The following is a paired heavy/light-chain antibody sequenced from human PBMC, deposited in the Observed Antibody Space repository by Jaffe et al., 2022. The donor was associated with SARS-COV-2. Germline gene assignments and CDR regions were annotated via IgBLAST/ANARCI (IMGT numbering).Light chain of an antibody. V-gene: IGLV3-10*01. CDR1: ALPKKY. CDR3: YSTDSSGNHGV. J-gene: IGLJ3*02. CDR2: EDS. Sequence: SYELTQPPSVSVSPGQTARITCSGDALPKKYAYWYQQKSGQAPVLVIYEDSKRPSGIPERFSGSSSGTMATLTISGAQVEDEADYYCYSTDSSGNHGVFGGGTKLTVL.
Heavy chain of an antibody. D-gene: IGHD4-17*01. CDR2: ISYDGSNK. CDR1: GFTFSSYA. V-gene: IGHV3-30-3*01. CDR3: ARDGYGGNDPLWDWYFDL. Sequence: QVQLVESGGGVVQPGRSLRLSCAASGFTFSSYAMHWVRQAPGKGLEWVAVISYDGSNKYYADSVKGRFTISRDNSKNTLYLQMNSLRAEDTAVYYCARDGYGGNDPLWDWYFDLWGRGTLVTVSS. J-gene: IGHJ2*01.